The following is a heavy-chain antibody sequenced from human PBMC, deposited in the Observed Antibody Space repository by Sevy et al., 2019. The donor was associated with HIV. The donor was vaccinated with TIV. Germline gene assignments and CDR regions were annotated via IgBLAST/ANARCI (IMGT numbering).Heavy chain of an antibody. D-gene: IGHD3-10*01. CDR3: ARDRTYGSFIDY. CDR2: IWRNSSYI. J-gene: IGHJ4*02. CDR1: GFTFSTYN. Sequence: GGSLRLSCAASGFTFSTYNMNWVRQAPGKGLEWVSSIWRNSSYIYYADSVKGRFTISRDNAKNSLFQQMNSLKVEDTAVYYCARDRTYGSFIDYWGQGTLVTVSS. V-gene: IGHV3-21*01.